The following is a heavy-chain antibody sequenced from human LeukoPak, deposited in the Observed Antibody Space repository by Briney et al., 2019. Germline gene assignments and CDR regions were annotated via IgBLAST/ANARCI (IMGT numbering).Heavy chain of an antibody. Sequence: PRGSLRLSCAVSGFTSYSDYMSWVRQAPGRGLEWVASLKKDGSERTYVDSVKGRFSISRDSAKNSLYLQMNGLGAEDTAVYYCATGRATNKYWGQGVLVTVSS. CDR3: ATGRATNKY. CDR2: LKKDGSER. J-gene: IGHJ4*02. V-gene: IGHV3-7*01. CDR1: GFTSYSDY. D-gene: IGHD1-26*01.